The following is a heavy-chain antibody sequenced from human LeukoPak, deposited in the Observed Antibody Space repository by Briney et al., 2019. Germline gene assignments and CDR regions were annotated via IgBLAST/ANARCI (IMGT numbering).Heavy chain of an antibody. Sequence: PGGSLKLSCAASGFTFSSYAMYWVRQAPGKGLEWVAVISYDGSNKYYADSVKGRFTISRDNSKNTLYLQMNSLRAEDTAVYYCARDPDLYYDFWSGYLPYYYYYGMDVWGQGTTVTVSS. CDR1: GFTFSSYA. D-gene: IGHD3-3*01. CDR3: ARDPDLYYDFWSGYLPYYYYYGMDV. V-gene: IGHV3-30-3*01. CDR2: ISYDGSNK. J-gene: IGHJ6*02.